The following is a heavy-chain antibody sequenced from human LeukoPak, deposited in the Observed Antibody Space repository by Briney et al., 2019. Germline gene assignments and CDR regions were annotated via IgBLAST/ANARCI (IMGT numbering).Heavy chain of an antibody. V-gene: IGHV3-30*03. J-gene: IGHJ6*03. D-gene: IGHD5-12*01. CDR2: ISYDGSSE. Sequence: PGTSLRLSCVGSGFTFSSYGIHWVRQLPGKGPEWVAIISYDGSSEFYADSVKGRFKIPRDNSKNTVNLQMNSLGVEDTAVYYCARVGIPGGLRFHMDVWGKGTTVTVSS. CDR3: ARVGIPGGLRFHMDV. CDR1: GFTFSSYG.